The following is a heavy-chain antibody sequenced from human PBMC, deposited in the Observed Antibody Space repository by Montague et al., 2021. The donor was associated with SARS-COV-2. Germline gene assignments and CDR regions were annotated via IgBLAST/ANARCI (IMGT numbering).Heavy chain of an antibody. Sequence: SETLSLTCTVSGGSMSDHYWSWIRRPPGKGLEWLAYIYYSGGINYNPSLKSRVSMSVDTSKNQFSLKLTSVTAADTAVCYCARAVSVRSAVNWFDPWGQGTLVTVSS. CDR2: IYYSGGI. J-gene: IGHJ5*02. CDR1: GGSMSDHY. V-gene: IGHV4-59*11. D-gene: IGHD3-10*01. CDR3: ARAVSVRSAVNWFDP.